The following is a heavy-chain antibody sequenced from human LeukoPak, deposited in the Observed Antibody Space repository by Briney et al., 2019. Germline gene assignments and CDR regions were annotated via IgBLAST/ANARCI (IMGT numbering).Heavy chain of an antibody. CDR3: ARLSGYSSGHYYSDY. CDR1: DGSISSGGYY. Sequence: SETLSLTCTVSDGSISSGGYYWSWIRQHPGEGLEWIGYIYYSGSTYYNPSLRSPVTISIDTSKNQFSLKLSSVTAADTAVYYCARLSGYSSGHYYSDYWGQGTLVTVSS. D-gene: IGHD3-22*01. CDR2: IYYSGST. J-gene: IGHJ4*02. V-gene: IGHV4-31*01.